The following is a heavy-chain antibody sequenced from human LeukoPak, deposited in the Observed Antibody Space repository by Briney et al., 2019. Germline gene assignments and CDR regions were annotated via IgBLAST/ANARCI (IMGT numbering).Heavy chain of an antibody. CDR1: GGSISSYY. CDR2: IYTSGST. J-gene: IGHJ3*02. D-gene: IGHD3-22*01. Sequence: SETLSLTCTASGGSISSYYWSWIRQPAGKGLELIGRIYTSGSTNYNPSLRSRVTMSVDTSKNQFSLRLRSVTAADTAVYYCARTSYDTTNDAFDIWGQGTMVTVSS. V-gene: IGHV4-4*07. CDR3: ARTSYDTTNDAFDI.